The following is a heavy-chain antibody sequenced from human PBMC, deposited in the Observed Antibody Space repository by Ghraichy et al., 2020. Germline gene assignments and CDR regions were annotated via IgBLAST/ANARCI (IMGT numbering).Heavy chain of an antibody. V-gene: IGHV4-39*01. D-gene: IGHD6-19*01. CDR3: ARQDSSAIH. CDR2: IYYSGST. Sequence: SETLSLTCTVSGDSISSSTSYLGWIRQPPGKGLEWIGSIYYSGSTYYKPSLKSRVTISVDSSKNQFSLKLSSVTAADTAVYYCARQDSSAIHWGQGTLVTVSS. CDR1: GDSISSSTSY. J-gene: IGHJ4*02.